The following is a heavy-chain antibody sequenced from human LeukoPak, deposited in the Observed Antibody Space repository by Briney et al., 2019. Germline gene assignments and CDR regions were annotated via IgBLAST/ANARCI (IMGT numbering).Heavy chain of an antibody. CDR2: IYYSGST. CDR1: GGSISSYY. J-gene: IGHJ4*02. Sequence: SETLSLTCTVSGGSISSYYWSWIRQPPGKGLEWIGYIYYSGSTNYNPSLKSRVTISVDTSKNQFSLKLSSVTAADTAVYYCARDLYSSSWYSPLGYWGQGTLVTVSS. V-gene: IGHV4-59*01. D-gene: IGHD6-13*01. CDR3: ARDLYSSSWYSPLGY.